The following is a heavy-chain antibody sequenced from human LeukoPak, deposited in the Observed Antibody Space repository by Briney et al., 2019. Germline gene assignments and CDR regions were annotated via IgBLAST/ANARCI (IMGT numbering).Heavy chain of an antibody. CDR2: IYYSGST. D-gene: IGHD5-24*01. J-gene: IGHJ4*02. Sequence: SETLSLTCTVSGGSISSYYWSWIRQPPGKGLEWIGYIYYSGSTNYNPSLKSRVTISVDTSKNQFSLKLSSVTAADTAVYYCARSLGWLRLYYFDYWGQGTLVTVSS. CDR1: GGSISSYY. V-gene: IGHV4-59*01. CDR3: ARSLGWLRLYYFDY.